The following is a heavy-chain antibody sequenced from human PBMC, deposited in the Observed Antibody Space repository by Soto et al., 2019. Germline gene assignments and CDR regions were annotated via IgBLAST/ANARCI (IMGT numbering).Heavy chain of an antibody. CDR1: GGTFSSYA. CDR3: ARDLRGYCSGGSCYSDPSY. Sequence: QVQLVQSGAEVKKPGSSVKVSCKASGGTFSSYAISWVRQASGQGLEWMGGIIPIFGTANYAQKFQGRVTITADKSTSTAYMELSSLRSEDTAVYYCARDLRGYCSGGSCYSDPSYWGQGTLVTVSS. V-gene: IGHV1-69*06. J-gene: IGHJ4*02. D-gene: IGHD2-15*01. CDR2: IIPIFGTA.